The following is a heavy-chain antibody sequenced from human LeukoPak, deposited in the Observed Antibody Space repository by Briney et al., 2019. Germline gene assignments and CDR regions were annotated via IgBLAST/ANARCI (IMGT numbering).Heavy chain of an antibody. V-gene: IGHV3-23*01. J-gene: IGHJ4*02. CDR1: GFTFSSYG. CDR2: ISGSGGST. CDR3: AKDRWSHVAIFDY. Sequence: TGGSLRLSCAASGFTFSSYGMSWVRQAPGKGLEWVSAISGSGGSTYYADSVKGRFTISRDNAKNSLYLQMNSLRAEDTALYYCAKDRWSHVAIFDYWGQGTLVTVSS. D-gene: IGHD1-26*01.